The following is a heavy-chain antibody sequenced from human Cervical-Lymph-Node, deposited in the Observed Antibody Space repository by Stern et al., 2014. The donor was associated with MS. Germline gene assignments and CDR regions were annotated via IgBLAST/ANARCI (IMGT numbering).Heavy chain of an antibody. CDR3: SSSGYNGVDDYFDY. CDR2: TYYRGNS. J-gene: IGHJ4*02. D-gene: IGHD3-22*01. Sequence: QVQLQESGPGLVRPSETLSLTCTVSGGSTSSFYWSWIRQAPGKGPAWIGYTYYRGNSNCNPSLRGRVTISADTSKSQFSLKLHSVTAADTAVYYCSSSGYNGVDDYFDYWGQGTLVTVSS. V-gene: IGHV4-59*03. CDR1: GGSTSSFY.